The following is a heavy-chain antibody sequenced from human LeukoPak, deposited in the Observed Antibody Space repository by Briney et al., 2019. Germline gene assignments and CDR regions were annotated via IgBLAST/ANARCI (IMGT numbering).Heavy chain of an antibody. Sequence: ATVKVSCKASGYTFTGYYMHWVRQAPGQGLVWMGRISPNSGGTNYAQKFQGRVTMTRDTSISTAYMELSRLRSDDTAVYYCARIGAVNPFGYWGQGTLVTVSS. D-gene: IGHD6-19*01. J-gene: IGHJ4*02. CDR3: ARIGAVNPFGY. V-gene: IGHV1-2*06. CDR1: GYTFTGYY. CDR2: ISPNSGGT.